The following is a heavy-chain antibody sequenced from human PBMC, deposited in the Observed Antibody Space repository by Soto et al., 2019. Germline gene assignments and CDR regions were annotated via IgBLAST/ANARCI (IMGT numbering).Heavy chain of an antibody. CDR2: ISSDGSST. V-gene: IGHV3-30-3*01. D-gene: IGHD4-4*01. Sequence: QVQLVESGGGVVQPGKSLRLSCVASGFTCSGYAMHWIRQAPGKAPEWVALISSDGSSTLYADSVRGRFTISRDNSRDTLYLQLNSLRPDDTAVFSCARGAYRYFDYWGQGTLVTVSS. CDR1: GFTCSGYA. CDR3: ARGAYRYFDY. J-gene: IGHJ4*02.